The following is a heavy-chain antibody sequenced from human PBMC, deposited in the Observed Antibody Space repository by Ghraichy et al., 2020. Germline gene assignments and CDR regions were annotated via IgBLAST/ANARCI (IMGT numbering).Heavy chain of an antibody. CDR2: INHSGST. J-gene: IGHJ6*02. CDR3: ARDPWIQTMTDYYGMDV. D-gene: IGHD5-18*01. Sequence: SETLSLTCAVYGGSFSGYYWSWIRQPPGKGLEWIGEINHSGSTNYNPSLKSRVTISVDTSKNQFSLKLSSVTAADTAVYYCARDPWIQTMTDYYGMDVWGQGTTVTVSS. CDR1: GGSFSGYY. V-gene: IGHV4-34*01.